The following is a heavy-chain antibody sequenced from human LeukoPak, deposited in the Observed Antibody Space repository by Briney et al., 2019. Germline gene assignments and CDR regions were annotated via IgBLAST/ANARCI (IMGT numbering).Heavy chain of an antibody. V-gene: IGHV3-23*01. CDR2: INNCGGRT. D-gene: IGHD3-22*01. CDR1: GFTFSSYA. Sequence: GGSLRLSCAASGFTFSSYATSWVRQAPGKGLEWVSGINNCGGRTDYADSVKGRFTISRDNSKNTLYLQMNSLRAEDTAVYYCAKHDSSGYYYAYFDYWGQGTLVTVSS. CDR3: AKHDSSGYYYAYFDY. J-gene: IGHJ4*02.